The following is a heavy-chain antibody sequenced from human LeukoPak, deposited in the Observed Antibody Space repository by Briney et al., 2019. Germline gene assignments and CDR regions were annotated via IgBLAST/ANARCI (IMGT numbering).Heavy chain of an antibody. CDR1: GFTFSSYA. V-gene: IGHV3-30-3*01. CDR3: ARDIYDSSGYGDY. D-gene: IGHD3-22*01. J-gene: IGHJ4*02. Sequence: PGGSLRLSCAASGFTFSSYAMHWVRQAPGKGLEWVAVISYDGSNKYYADSVKGRFTISRDNSKNTLYLQMNSLRAEDTAVYYCARDIYDSSGYGDYWGQGTLVTVSS. CDR2: ISYDGSNK.